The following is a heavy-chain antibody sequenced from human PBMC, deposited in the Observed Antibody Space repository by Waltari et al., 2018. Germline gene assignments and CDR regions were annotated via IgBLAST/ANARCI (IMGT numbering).Heavy chain of an antibody. Sequence: EIRLLQSGAEVKKPGATVKISCKASGNSLSDNSIHLVQQVPGQGLEWIGRIVPEDGETIDAEKCEDIVTLTADLATETAYLELSRLSSDDTATYYCARRSGHCDGTTCSAGWFDPWGQGTLVKVSS. CDR1: GNSLSDNS. J-gene: IGHJ5*02. D-gene: IGHD2-2*01. V-gene: IGHV1-69-2*01. CDR3: ARRSGHCDGTTCSAGWFDP. CDR2: IVPEDGET.